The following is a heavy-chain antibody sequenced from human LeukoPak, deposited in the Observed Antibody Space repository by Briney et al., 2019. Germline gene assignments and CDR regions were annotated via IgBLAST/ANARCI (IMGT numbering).Heavy chain of an antibody. J-gene: IGHJ6*03. Sequence: ASVKVSCKASGGTFSSYAISWVRQAPGQGLEWMGRIIPIFGTANYAQRFQGRVTITTDESTSTAYMELSSLRSEDTAVYYCARDQNPTVTTWDYYMDVWGKGTTVAVSS. D-gene: IGHD4-17*01. CDR3: ARDQNPTVTTWDYYMDV. V-gene: IGHV1-69*05. CDR1: GGTFSSYA. CDR2: IIPIFGTA.